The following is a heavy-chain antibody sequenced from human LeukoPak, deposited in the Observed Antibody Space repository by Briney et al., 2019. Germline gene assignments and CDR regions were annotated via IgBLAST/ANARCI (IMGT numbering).Heavy chain of an antibody. CDR1: GGSISSYY. D-gene: IGHD5-24*01. J-gene: IGHJ3*02. Sequence: KPSETLSLTCTVSGGSISSYYWSWIRQPPGKGLEWIGYIYYSGNTNYNPSLKSRVTISVDTSKNQFSLKLSSVTAADTAVYYCARGLLDGYTHPAAFDIWGQGTMVTVSS. CDR3: ARGLLDGYTHPAAFDI. V-gene: IGHV4-59*01. CDR2: IYYSGNT.